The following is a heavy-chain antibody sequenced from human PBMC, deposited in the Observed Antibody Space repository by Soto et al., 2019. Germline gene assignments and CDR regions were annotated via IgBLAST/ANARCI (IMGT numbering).Heavy chain of an antibody. D-gene: IGHD3-3*01. J-gene: IGHJ3*02. CDR1: GFTFSNAW. CDR3: TTARGGGKYYDFWSGYYSRVGIGLDAFDI. CDR2: IKSKTDGGTT. Sequence: GSLRLSCAASGFTFSNAWMNWVRQAPGKGLEWVGRIKSKTDGGTTDYAAPVKGRFTISRDDSKNTLYLQMNSLKTEDTAVYYCTTARGGGKYYDFWSGYYSRVGIGLDAFDIWGQGTMVTVSS. V-gene: IGHV3-15*07.